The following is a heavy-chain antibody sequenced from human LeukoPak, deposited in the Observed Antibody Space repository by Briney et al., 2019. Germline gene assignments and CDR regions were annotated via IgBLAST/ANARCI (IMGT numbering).Heavy chain of an antibody. CDR1: GFTFSDDY. CDR2: ISGSGSYR. V-gene: IGHV3-11*05. Sequence: PGGSLRLSCAASGFTFSDDYMNWIRQAPGEGLEWVSYISGSGSYRNYADSAKGRFTISRDNAKNSLYLQMNSLRAEDTAVYYCARGESFSSGWPYYFDFWGQGALVTVSS. J-gene: IGHJ4*02. D-gene: IGHD6-19*01. CDR3: ARGESFSSGWPYYFDF.